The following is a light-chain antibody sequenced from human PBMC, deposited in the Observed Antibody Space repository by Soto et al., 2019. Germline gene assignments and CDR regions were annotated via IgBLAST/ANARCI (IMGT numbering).Light chain of an antibody. CDR2: EAS. Sequence: DIQMTQSPSTLSASVGDRVTITCRASRSIGSWLAWYQQKPGKAPKLLIYEASSLEDGVPSRFGGSGSGTEFSLTISSLQPDDFDTYSCHQYNAYPGTFGPGTKVDIK. V-gene: IGKV1-5*03. CDR1: RSIGSW. CDR3: HQYNAYPGT. J-gene: IGKJ3*01.